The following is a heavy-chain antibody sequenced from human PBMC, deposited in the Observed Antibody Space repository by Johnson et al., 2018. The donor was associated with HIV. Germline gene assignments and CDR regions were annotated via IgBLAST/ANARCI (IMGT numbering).Heavy chain of an antibody. V-gene: IGHV3-30-3*02. CDR3: ASALCTWGAFDN. Sequence: QVQLVESGGGVVQPGGSLRLSCAASGFTFSTYAMHWVRQAPGKGLEWVAVISYDGSNKYYADSVKGRFTISRDNSKNTLYLQMNSLRAEDTAVYYCASALCTWGAFDNWGQGTMVTVSS. CDR1: GFTFSTYA. CDR2: ISYDGSNK. D-gene: IGHD2-8*01. J-gene: IGHJ3*02.